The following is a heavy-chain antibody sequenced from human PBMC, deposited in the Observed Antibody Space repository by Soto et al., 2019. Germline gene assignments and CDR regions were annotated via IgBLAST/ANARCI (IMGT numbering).Heavy chain of an antibody. Sequence: QITLKESGPTLVKPTQTLTLTCTFSGFSLSTSGVGVGWIRQPPGKALEWLALIYWDDDKRYSPSLKSRLTXXXXXXXXXXXXXXXXXXXXXXXXXXXXXXXXXXXXXCYPDWGQGTLVTVSS. CDR3: XXXXXXXXXXCYPD. J-gene: IGHJ4*02. CDR2: IYWDDDK. CDR1: GFSLSTSGVG. V-gene: IGHV2-5*02. D-gene: IGHD2-15*01.